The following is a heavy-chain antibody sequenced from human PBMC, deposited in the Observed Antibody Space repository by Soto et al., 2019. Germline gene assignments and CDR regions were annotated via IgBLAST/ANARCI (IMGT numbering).Heavy chain of an antibody. CDR2: ISGSGGST. CDR1: GFTFSSYA. Sequence: EVQLLESGGGLVQPGGSLRLSCAASGFTFSSYAMSWVRQAPGKGLEWVSAISGSGGSTYYAESVEGRFTISRDNSKNTLYLQMNSLRAEDTAVYYCAKHVQILYYSYYMDVWGKGTTVTVSS. J-gene: IGHJ6*03. D-gene: IGHD3-9*01. V-gene: IGHV3-23*01. CDR3: AKHVQILYYSYYMDV.